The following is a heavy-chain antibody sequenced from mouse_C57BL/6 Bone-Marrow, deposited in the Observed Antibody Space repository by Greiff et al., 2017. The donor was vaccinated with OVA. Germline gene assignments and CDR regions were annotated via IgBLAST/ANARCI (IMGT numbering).Heavy chain of an antibody. V-gene: IGHV2-2*01. CDR2: IWSGGST. Sequence: VQLQQSGPGLVQPSQSLSITCTVSGFSLTSYGVHWVRQSPGKGLEWLGVIWSGGSTDYNAAFISRLSISKDNSKSQVFFKMNSLQADDTAIYYCASRGDFWYFDVWGTGTTVTVSS. CDR1: GFSLTSYG. J-gene: IGHJ1*03. D-gene: IGHD2-13*01. CDR3: ASRGDFWYFDV.